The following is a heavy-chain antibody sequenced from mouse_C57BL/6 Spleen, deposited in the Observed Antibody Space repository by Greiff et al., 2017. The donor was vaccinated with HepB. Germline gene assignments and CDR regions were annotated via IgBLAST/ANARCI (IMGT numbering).Heavy chain of an antibody. CDR2: IDPSDSET. CDR1: GYTFTSYW. J-gene: IGHJ1*03. CDR3: ARGERYWYFDV. V-gene: IGHV1-52*01. Sequence: QVQLQQPGAELVRPGSSVKLSCKASGYTFTSYWMHWVKQRPIQGLEWIGNIDPSDSETHYNQKFKDKATLTVDKSSSTAYMQLSSLTSEDSAVYYCARGERYWYFDVWGTGTTVTVSS.